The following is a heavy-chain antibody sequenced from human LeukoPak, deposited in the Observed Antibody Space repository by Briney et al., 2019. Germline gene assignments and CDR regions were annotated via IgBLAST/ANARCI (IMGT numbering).Heavy chain of an antibody. CDR2: INHSGST. V-gene: IGHV4-34*01. D-gene: IGHD6-13*01. CDR1: GGSISSYY. CDR3: ARGSSSWFHLFDY. Sequence: SETLSLTCTVSGGSISSYYWSWIRQPPGKGLEWIGEINHSGSTNYNPSLKSRVTISVDTSKNQFSLKLSSVTAADTAVYYCARGSSSWFHLFDYWGQGTLVTVSS. J-gene: IGHJ4*02.